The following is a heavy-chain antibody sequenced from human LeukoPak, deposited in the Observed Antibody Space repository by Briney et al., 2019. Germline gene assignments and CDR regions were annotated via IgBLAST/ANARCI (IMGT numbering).Heavy chain of an antibody. Sequence: PGGSLRLSCAASGFTFSDYYMSWIRQAPGKGLEWVSYISSSGSTIYYADSVKGRFTISRDNSKNTLYLQMNGLRAEDTAVYYCARDRDNYDFWSGLTSYYFDYWGQGTLVTVSS. V-gene: IGHV3-11*04. D-gene: IGHD3-3*01. J-gene: IGHJ4*02. CDR2: ISSSGSTI. CDR3: ARDRDNYDFWSGLTSYYFDY. CDR1: GFTFSDYY.